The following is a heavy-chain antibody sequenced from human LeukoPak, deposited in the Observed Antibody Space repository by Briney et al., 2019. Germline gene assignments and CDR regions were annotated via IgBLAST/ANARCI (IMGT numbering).Heavy chain of an antibody. V-gene: IGHV3-11*01. CDR3: ARGRGYTGYDPRVIDY. J-gene: IGHJ4*02. Sequence: GGSLRLSCAASGFTFSGHFMSWIRQAPGKGLEWVSYISSSGSTIYDADSVKVRFTISRDNAKNSLFLQMNSLRVEDTAVYYCARGRGYTGYDPRVIDYWGQGTLVTVSS. CDR2: ISSSGSTI. CDR1: GFTFSGHF. D-gene: IGHD5-12*01.